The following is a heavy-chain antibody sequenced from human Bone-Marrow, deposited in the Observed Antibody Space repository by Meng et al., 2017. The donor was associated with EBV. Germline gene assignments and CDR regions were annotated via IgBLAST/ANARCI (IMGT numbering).Heavy chain of an antibody. J-gene: IGHJ4*02. CDR3: ASESGRGYTPDY. Sequence: QGQLGQSGAEGKKPGSSVKVSCKTSGGTFSSDAISWVRQAPGQGLEWMGGLIPMLGAPNYAQKFQDRVTIIADKSTSIHYMELSSLRSDDTAVYYCASESGRGYTPDYWGRGALVTVSS. CDR1: GGTFSSDA. V-gene: IGHV1-69*06. D-gene: IGHD3-10*01. CDR2: LIPMLGAP.